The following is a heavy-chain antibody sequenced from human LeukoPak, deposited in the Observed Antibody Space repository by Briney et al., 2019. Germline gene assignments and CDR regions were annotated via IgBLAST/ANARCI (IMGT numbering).Heavy chain of an antibody. CDR2: IYYSGST. Sequence: SETLSLTCTVSGGSISSSGYYWGWVRQPPGKGLEWIGSIYYSGSTYHNPSLKSRVTISVDTSKNQFSLKLSSVTAADTAVYYCARAGERLDYVWGSYRFDYWGQGTLVTVSS. CDR3: ARAGERLDYVWGSYRFDY. J-gene: IGHJ4*02. V-gene: IGHV4-39*07. D-gene: IGHD3-16*02. CDR1: GGSISSSGYY.